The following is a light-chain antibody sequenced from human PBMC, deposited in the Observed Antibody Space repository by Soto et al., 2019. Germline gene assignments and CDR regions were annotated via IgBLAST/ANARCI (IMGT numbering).Light chain of an antibody. CDR3: QQRSNWPST. Sequence: EIVLTQSPATLSLSPGNRATLSCRASQSVSGYLAWYQQKPGQAPRLLIYDASNRATGIPARFSGSGSGTDFTLTITSLKPEDCAFYYCQQRSNWPSTSGGGTKVEI. V-gene: IGKV3-11*01. CDR2: DAS. J-gene: IGKJ4*01. CDR1: QSVSGY.